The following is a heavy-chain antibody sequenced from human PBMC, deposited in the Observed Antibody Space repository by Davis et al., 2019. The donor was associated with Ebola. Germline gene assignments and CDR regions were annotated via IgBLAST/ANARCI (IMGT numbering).Heavy chain of an antibody. CDR3: ARGSVWSGYRVDY. Sequence: MPSETLSLTCALYGGSFSGYYWSWIRQSPGKGLEWIGSIYYSGSTYYNPSLKSRVTISVDTSKNQFSLKLSSVTAADTAVYYCARGSVWSGYRVDYWGQGTLVTVSS. D-gene: IGHD3-3*01. CDR1: GGSFSGYY. J-gene: IGHJ4*02. V-gene: IGHV4-34*01. CDR2: IYYSGST.